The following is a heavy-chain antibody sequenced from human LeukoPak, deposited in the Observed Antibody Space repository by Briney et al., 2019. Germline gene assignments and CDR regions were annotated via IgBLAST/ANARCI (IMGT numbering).Heavy chain of an antibody. Sequence: PGGSLRLSCAASGFTFSSYSMNWVRQAPGKGLEWVSSISSSSSYIYYADSVKGRFTISRDNAKNSLYLQMNSLRAEDTAVYYCARTAGRGYSYGYSDYWGQGTLVTVSS. V-gene: IGHV3-21*01. J-gene: IGHJ4*02. CDR1: GFTFSSYS. CDR3: ARTAGRGYSYGYSDY. CDR2: ISSSSSYI. D-gene: IGHD5-18*01.